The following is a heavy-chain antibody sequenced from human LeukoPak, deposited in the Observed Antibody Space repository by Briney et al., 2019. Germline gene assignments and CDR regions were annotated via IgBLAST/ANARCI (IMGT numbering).Heavy chain of an antibody. V-gene: IGHV3-11*01. D-gene: IGHD2-21*01. J-gene: IGHJ4*02. Sequence: GGSLRFSFEAPGFSFTANYMSWIRQAPGKGLGWISYISSAGVALYDADYVKGRFTIASDIGKKILYMQMNILRGEDTAVYFCAKIAGGLDYWGQGTLVTVSS. CDR3: AKIAGGLDY. CDR2: ISSAGVAL. CDR1: GFSFTANY.